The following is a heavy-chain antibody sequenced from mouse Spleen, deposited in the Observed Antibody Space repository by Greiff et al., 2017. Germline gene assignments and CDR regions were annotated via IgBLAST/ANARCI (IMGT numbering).Heavy chain of an antibody. V-gene: IGHV5-4*02. CDR1: GFTFSDYY. Sequence: EVKLMESGGGLVKPGGSLKLSCAASGFTFSDYYMYWVRQTPEKRLEWVATISDGGSYTYYPDSVKGRFTISRDNAKNNLYLQMSSLKSEDTAMYYCARASLLRGAWFAYWGQGTLVTVSA. D-gene: IGHD1-2*01. CDR2: ISDGGSYT. CDR3: ARASLLRGAWFAY. J-gene: IGHJ3*01.